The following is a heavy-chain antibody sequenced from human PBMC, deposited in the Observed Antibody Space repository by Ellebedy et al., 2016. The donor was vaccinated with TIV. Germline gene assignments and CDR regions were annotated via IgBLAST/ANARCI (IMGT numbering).Heavy chain of an antibody. Sequence: GGSLRLSXAASGFTFSSYAMSWVRQAPGKGLEWVSAISGSGGSTYYADSVRGRFTISRDNSKNTLYMQMNSLRAEDTAVYYCVKGGWGSYSDYWGQGIVVTVFS. CDR2: ISGSGGST. V-gene: IGHV3-23*01. J-gene: IGHJ4*02. D-gene: IGHD7-27*01. CDR1: GFTFSSYA. CDR3: VKGGWGSYSDY.